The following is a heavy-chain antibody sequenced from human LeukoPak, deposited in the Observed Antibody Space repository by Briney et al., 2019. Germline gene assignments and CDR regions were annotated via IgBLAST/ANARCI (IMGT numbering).Heavy chain of an antibody. CDR2: MNPNSGNT. D-gene: IGHD5-18*01. Sequence: ASVKISCKASGYTFTSYDINWVRQATGQGLEWMGWMNPNSGNTGYAQKFQGRVTMTRNTSISTAYMELSSLRSEDTAVYYCARATSLYSYGTHPFDYWGQGTLVTVSS. V-gene: IGHV1-8*01. J-gene: IGHJ4*02. CDR1: GYTFTSYD. CDR3: ARATSLYSYGTHPFDY.